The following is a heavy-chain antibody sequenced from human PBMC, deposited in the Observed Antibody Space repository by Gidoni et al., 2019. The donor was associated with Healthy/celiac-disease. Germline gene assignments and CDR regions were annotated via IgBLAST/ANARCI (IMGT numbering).Heavy chain of an antibody. D-gene: IGHD6-6*01. V-gene: IGHV3-33*01. J-gene: IGHJ4*02. Sequence: QVQLVESGGGVVQPGRSLRLSCAASGFTFSSYVMHWVRQAPGTGLEWVEVRWYDGSNKYDADSVKGRFTISRENSKNTRYLQMNSLRAEETAVYYCARSSSIAARGGFDYWGQGTLVTVSS. CDR1: GFTFSSYV. CDR2: RWYDGSNK. CDR3: ARSSSIAARGGFDY.